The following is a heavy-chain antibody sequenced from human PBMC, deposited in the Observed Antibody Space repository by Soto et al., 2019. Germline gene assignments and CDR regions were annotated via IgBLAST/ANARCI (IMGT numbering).Heavy chain of an antibody. CDR2: INSDGSTR. Sequence: EVQLVESGGGLVQPGGSLRLSCGASGFTFSSYWMHWVRQAPGEGLVWVSRINSDGSTRSYADSVKGRFTISRDNAKNTLFRQINSLRAEDTAVYYCQRVAYGAYHFDPWGQGTLVT. CDR1: GFTFSSYW. D-gene: IGHD2-2*01. V-gene: IGHV3-74*01. CDR3: QRVAYGAYHFDP. J-gene: IGHJ5*02.